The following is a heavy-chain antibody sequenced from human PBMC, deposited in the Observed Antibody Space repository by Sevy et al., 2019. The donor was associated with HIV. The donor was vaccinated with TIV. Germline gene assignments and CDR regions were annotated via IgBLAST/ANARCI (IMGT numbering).Heavy chain of an antibody. CDR1: GFSFSTYS. CDR3: ARVPSTGRFGMDV. Sequence: GGSLRLSCAASGFSFSTYSMNWVRQAPGKGLEWVSYIGTSSSTIYYADSVRGRFTISRDNGKNSLYLQMSSLRAADTALYYCARVPSTGRFGMDVWGPGTTVTVSS. CDR2: IGTSSSTI. D-gene: IGHD3-10*01. V-gene: IGHV3-48*01. J-gene: IGHJ6*02.